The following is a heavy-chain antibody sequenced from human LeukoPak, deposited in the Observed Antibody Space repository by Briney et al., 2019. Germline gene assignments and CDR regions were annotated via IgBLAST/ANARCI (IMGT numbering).Heavy chain of an antibody. CDR1: GFTFDDFS. J-gene: IGHJ4*02. D-gene: IGHD3-16*01. Sequence: GGSLRLSCTTSGFTFDDFSMSWVRQAPGKGLEWVSGIQRDGTSPTYADSVKGRFIISRDNAKGSVYLQMNILRAEDTAVYYCSRGHYGPDYWGQGTLVTVSS. V-gene: IGHV3-74*01. CDR3: SRGHYGPDY. CDR2: IQRDGTSP.